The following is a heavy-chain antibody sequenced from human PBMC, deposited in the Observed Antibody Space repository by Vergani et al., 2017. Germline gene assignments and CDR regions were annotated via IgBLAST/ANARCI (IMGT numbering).Heavy chain of an antibody. CDR2: ISGSGGST. CDR3: VDLVTRADPYFDY. CDR1: GFTFSSYA. Sequence: EVQLLESGGGLVQPGGSLRLSCAASGFTFSSYAMSWVRQAPGKGLEWVSAISGSGGSTYYADYVKGRFTISRDNSKNTLYLQMNSLRAEDTAVYYCVDLVTRADPYFDYWGQGTLVTVSS. V-gene: IGHV3-23*01. J-gene: IGHJ4*02.